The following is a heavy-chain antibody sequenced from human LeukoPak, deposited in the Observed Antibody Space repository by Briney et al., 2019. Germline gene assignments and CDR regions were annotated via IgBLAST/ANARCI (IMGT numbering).Heavy chain of an antibody. V-gene: IGHV3-23*01. J-gene: IGHJ5*02. CDR2: IRSSGGST. CDR1: GFPFSSYG. Sequence: GGSLRLSCAASGFPFSSYGMSWVRQAPGKGLEWVSAIRSSGGSTYYADSVKGRFTISRDNSKNTLSLQMNSLRAEDTAVYYCAKFLSQGVERAWGQGTLVTVSS. CDR3: AKFLSQGVERA. D-gene: IGHD3-10*01.